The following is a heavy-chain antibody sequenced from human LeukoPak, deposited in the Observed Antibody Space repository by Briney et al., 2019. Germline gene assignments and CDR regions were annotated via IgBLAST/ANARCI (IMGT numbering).Heavy chain of an antibody. D-gene: IGHD3-10*01. Sequence: GGSLRLSCAASGFTFSSYSMNWVRQAPGKGLEWVSAISGSDDNTYYADSVKGRFTISRDNSKNTLYLQMNSLRAEDTAVYYCAKESWEERITMIRGVITKSSHFDYWGQGTLVTVSS. J-gene: IGHJ4*02. CDR2: ISGSDDNT. CDR1: GFTFSSYS. CDR3: AKESWEERITMIRGVITKSSHFDY. V-gene: IGHV3-23*01.